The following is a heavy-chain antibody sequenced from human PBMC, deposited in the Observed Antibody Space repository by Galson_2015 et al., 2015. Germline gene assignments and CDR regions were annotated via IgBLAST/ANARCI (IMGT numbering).Heavy chain of an antibody. CDR2: TYYRSTWYN. CDR3: AGEYSASSDYHTAMRY. Sequence: CAISGDSVSSNSAAWNWIRQSPSRGLEWLGRTYYRSTWYNDYALSVKGRLTINPDTSKNQFSLQLNSVTPEDTALYYCAGEYSASSDYHTAMRYWGQGTLVTASS. J-gene: IGHJ4*02. D-gene: IGHD3-22*01. V-gene: IGHV6-1*01. CDR1: GDSVSSNSAA.